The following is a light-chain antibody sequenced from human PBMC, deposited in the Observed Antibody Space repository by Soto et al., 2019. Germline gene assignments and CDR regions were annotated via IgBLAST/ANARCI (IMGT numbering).Light chain of an antibody. Sequence: QSVLTQPPSASGTPGQRVTISCSGSSSNIGANTVIWYQQLPGEAPKLLIYSDNQRPSGVPDRFSGSKSATSASLAISRLQDEDEADYYSAAGDVSLVVFGGGTKLTVL. CDR1: SSNIGANT. CDR3: AAGDVSLVV. J-gene: IGLJ2*01. V-gene: IGLV1-44*01. CDR2: SDN.